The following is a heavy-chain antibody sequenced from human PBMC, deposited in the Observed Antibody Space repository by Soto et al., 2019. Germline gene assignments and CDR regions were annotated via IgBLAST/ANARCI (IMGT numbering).Heavy chain of an antibody. CDR1: GFTFSSYS. J-gene: IGHJ4*02. V-gene: IGHV3-30*04. Sequence: QVQLVESGGGAVQPGRSLRLSCAASGFTFSSYSMHWVRQSPGKGLEWVAVLSYDVRNKFYADSVKGRFTISRDNAKNTLYLQMNSLRTEDTAVYYCAREYVTGYYNVLGYWGQGTLVTVSS. D-gene: IGHD3-9*01. CDR3: AREYVTGYYNVLGY. CDR2: LSYDVRNK.